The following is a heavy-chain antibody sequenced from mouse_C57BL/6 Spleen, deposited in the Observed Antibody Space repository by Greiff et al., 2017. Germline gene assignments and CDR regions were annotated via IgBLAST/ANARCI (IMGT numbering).Heavy chain of an antibody. V-gene: IGHV5-12*01. CDR1: GFTFSDYY. CDR2: ISNGGGST. CDR3: ARHGGTGAMDY. D-gene: IGHD3-3*01. Sequence: VQLKESGGGLVQPGGSLKLSCAASGFTFSDYYMYWVRQTPEKRLEWVAYISNGGGSTYYPDTVKGRFTISRDNAKNTLYLQMSRLKSEDTAMHYCARHGGTGAMDYWGQGTSVTVSS. J-gene: IGHJ4*01.